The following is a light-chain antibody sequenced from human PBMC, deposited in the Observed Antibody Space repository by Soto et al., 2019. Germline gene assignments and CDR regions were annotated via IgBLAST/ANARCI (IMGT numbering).Light chain of an antibody. CDR3: SSFAGRVAVYVM. J-gene: IGLJ3*02. Sequence: QSALTQPASVSGSPGQSISISCTGTTSTVATYDLVSWYQQHPGKAPRLLIYEATKRHSGTSNRYSGSKSGNTAYLTNSGHQSEDEADYYCSSFAGRVAVYVMFGGGTKVTVL. CDR1: TSTVATYDL. CDR2: EAT. V-gene: IGLV2-23*02.